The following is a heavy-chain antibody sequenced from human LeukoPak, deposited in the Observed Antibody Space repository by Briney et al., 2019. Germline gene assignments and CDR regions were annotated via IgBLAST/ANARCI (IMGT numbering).Heavy chain of an antibody. V-gene: IGHV3-48*03. CDR3: AGSSPYGYFDY. CDR1: GFTFRGHE. CDR2: IGTSGRTI. J-gene: IGHJ4*02. Sequence: GGSLRLSCAASGFTFRGHELNWVRQAPGKGLEWVSYIGTSGRTIYYADSVKGRFTISRDNAKNSLFLRMNTLRAEDTAVYYCAGSSPYGYFDYWGQGTLVTVSS. D-gene: IGHD3-10*01.